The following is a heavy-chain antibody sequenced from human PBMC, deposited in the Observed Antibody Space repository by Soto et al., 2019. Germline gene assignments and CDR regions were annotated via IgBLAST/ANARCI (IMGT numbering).Heavy chain of an antibody. CDR3: ARDGCSGGSCYSENWFDP. J-gene: IGHJ5*02. Sequence: LSLTCAVSGGSISSSNWWSWVRQPPGKGLEWIGEIYHSGSTNYNPSLKSRVTKSVDKSKNQFSLKLSSVTAADTAVYYCARDGCSGGSCYSENWFDPWGQGTLVTVSS. D-gene: IGHD2-15*01. CDR1: GGSISSSNW. V-gene: IGHV4-4*02. CDR2: IYHSGST.